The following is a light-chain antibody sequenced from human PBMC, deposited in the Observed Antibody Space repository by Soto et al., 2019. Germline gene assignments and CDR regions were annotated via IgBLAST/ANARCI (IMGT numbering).Light chain of an antibody. CDR2: NSD. CDR1: SSNIGTKT. J-gene: IGLJ2*01. V-gene: IGLV1-44*01. CDR3: ASWDDSLKAVV. Sequence: QSVLTQPPAASGTPGQRVTISCSGSSSNIGTKTVNWYQQFPGTAPKFLIYNSDQRPSRVPDRFSGSKSGTSASLAISDLRYEDEADYYCASWDDSLKAVVFGGGTKLTVL.